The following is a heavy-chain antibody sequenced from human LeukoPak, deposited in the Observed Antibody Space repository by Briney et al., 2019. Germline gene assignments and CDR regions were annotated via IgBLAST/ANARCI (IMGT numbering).Heavy chain of an antibody. CDR2: INGSGGTT. V-gene: IGHV3-23*01. J-gene: IGHJ5*01. CDR1: GFTFSSYA. Sequence: GGSLRLSCAASGFTFSSYAMSWVRQAPGKGLEWVSDINGSGGTTYYADSVKGRFTISRDNSKNTLYLQMNSLRAEDTAVYYCANPPTVTKTRFDSWGQGTLVTVSS. CDR3: ANPPTVTKTRFDS. D-gene: IGHD4-17*01.